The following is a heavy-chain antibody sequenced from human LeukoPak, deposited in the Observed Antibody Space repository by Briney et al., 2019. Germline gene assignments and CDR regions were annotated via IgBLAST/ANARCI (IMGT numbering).Heavy chain of an antibody. Sequence: PSETLSLTCTVSGGSISSGGYYWSWIRQHPGKGLEWIGYIYYSGSTYYNPSLKSRVTISVDTSKNQFSLKLSSVTAADTAVYYCAKTVSGGGAFDIWGQGTMVTVSS. CDR2: IYYSGST. J-gene: IGHJ3*02. V-gene: IGHV4-31*03. CDR1: GGSISSGGYY. D-gene: IGHD1-26*01. CDR3: AKTVSGGGAFDI.